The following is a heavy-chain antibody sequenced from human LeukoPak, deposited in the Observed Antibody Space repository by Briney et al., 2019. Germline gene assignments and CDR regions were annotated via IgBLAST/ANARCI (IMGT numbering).Heavy chain of an antibody. Sequence: PGGSLRLSCAASGFTFNSYAMSWVRQAPGKGLEWVSGISGSGGNTYYADSVKGRFTISRDNSRDTLYLQMNRLRAEDTAVYYCAKGSSGFAYWGQGTLVTVSS. CDR3: AKGSSGFAY. V-gene: IGHV3-23*01. CDR2: ISGSGGNT. J-gene: IGHJ4*02. D-gene: IGHD6-19*01. CDR1: GFTFNSYA.